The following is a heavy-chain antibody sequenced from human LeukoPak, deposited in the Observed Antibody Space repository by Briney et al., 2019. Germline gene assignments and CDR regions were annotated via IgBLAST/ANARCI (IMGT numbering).Heavy chain of an antibody. V-gene: IGHV4-4*07. CDR1: GGSISSYY. D-gene: IGHD3-10*01. CDR2: IYTSGST. CDR3: ASTYYYGSGSRDAFDI. Sequence: SETLSLTCTVSGGSISSYYWSWIRQPAGKGLEWIVRIYTSGSTNYNPSLKSRVTMSVDTSKNQFSLKLSSVTAADTAVYYCASTYYYGSGSRDAFDIWGQGTKVTVSS. J-gene: IGHJ3*02.